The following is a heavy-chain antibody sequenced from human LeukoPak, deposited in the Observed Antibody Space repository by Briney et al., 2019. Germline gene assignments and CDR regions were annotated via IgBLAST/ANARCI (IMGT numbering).Heavy chain of an antibody. CDR1: GYTFTGYY. Sequence: ASVKVSCKASGYTFTGYYMHWVRQAPGRGLEWLGWINPTSGGTNYAQKFQVRVTMTRDTSISTAYMELSRLRSDDTAVYYCASLRAGPFDYWGQGTLVTVSS. CDR2: INPTSGGT. V-gene: IGHV1-2*02. CDR3: ASLRAGPFDY. J-gene: IGHJ4*02. D-gene: IGHD5/OR15-5a*01.